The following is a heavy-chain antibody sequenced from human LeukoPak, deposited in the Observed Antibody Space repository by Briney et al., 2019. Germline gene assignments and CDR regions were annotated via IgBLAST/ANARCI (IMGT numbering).Heavy chain of an antibody. Sequence: PGGSLRLSCAASGFTFTSCNMNWVRQAPGKGLEWVSSITSSSSYIYYADSVKGRFTISRDNAKNSLYLQMNSLRAEDTAVYYCARKSSAVAGPFDYWGQGTLVTVSS. CDR1: GFTFTSCN. V-gene: IGHV3-21*01. D-gene: IGHD6-19*01. CDR2: ITSSSSYI. J-gene: IGHJ4*02. CDR3: ARKSSAVAGPFDY.